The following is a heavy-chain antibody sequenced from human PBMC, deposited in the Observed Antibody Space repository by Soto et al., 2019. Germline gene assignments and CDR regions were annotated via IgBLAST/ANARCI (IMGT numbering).Heavy chain of an antibody. Sequence: GGSLRLSCAASGVTFSNYAMSWVRQAPGKGLEWVSAISGSGIRTYYAASVKGRFTISRDNSKNTLSLEMNSLRAENTAVYYCAKDTVKSGYHSPEYFQHWGRDTLVTVS. J-gene: IGHJ1*01. CDR1: GVTFSNYA. D-gene: IGHD3-22*01. V-gene: IGHV3-23*01. CDR2: ISGSGIRT. CDR3: AKDTVKSGYHSPEYFQH.